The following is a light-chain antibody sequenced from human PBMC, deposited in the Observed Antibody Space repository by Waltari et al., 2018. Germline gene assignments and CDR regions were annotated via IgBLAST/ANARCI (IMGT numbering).Light chain of an antibody. CDR1: QGISSY. Sequence: DIQLTQSPSFLSASVVDRVTITCRSSQGISSYLSWYQQKPGQAPKLLIHTASTLQGGVPSRFSGSGSGTDFTLTISSLQPEDFATYYCQQRHSYPITFGQGTRLEIK. J-gene: IGKJ5*01. CDR3: QQRHSYPIT. V-gene: IGKV1-9*01. CDR2: TAS.